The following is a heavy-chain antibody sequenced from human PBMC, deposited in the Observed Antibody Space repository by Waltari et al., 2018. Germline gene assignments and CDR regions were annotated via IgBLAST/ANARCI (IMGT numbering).Heavy chain of an antibody. CDR2: IYHSGST. V-gene: IGHV4-38-2*01. D-gene: IGHD1-26*01. CDR3: AGWSSRVFDY. Sequence: QVQLQESGPGLVKPSETLSLTCAVSGYSISSGYYWGWIRQPPGKGLEWIGSIYHSGSTYYNPSLKRRVTISVDTSKNQFSLKLSSVAAADTAVYYCAGWSSRVFDYWGQGTLVTVSS. CDR1: GYSISSGYY. J-gene: IGHJ4*02.